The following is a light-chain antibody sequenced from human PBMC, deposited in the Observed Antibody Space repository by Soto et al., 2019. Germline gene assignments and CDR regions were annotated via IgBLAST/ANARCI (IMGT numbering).Light chain of an antibody. J-gene: IGLJ3*02. V-gene: IGLV4-69*01. CDR2: LNSDGSH. Sequence: QPVLTQSPSASASLGASVKLTCTLSSGHSSYTVAWHQQQPEKGARFLMELNSDGSHNKGDGIPDRFSGSSSGAERYLTISSLQSEDEAYYYCQTGATGIRVFGGGTKVTVL. CDR3: QTGATGIRV. CDR1: SGHSSYT.